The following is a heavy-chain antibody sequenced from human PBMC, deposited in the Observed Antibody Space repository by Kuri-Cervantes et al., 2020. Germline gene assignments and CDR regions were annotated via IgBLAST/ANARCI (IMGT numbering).Heavy chain of an antibody. J-gene: IGHJ6*02. CDR1: GYSFTSYW. V-gene: IGHV5-51*01. CDR2: IYPGDSDT. Sequence: GESLKISCKGSGYSFTSYWIGWVRQMPGKGLEWMGIIYPGDSDTRYSPSFQGQVTISADKSISTAYLQWSSLKASDTAMYYCARHALPLPQYYYYYGMDVWGQGTTVTVSS. CDR3: ARHALPLPQYYYYYGMDV.